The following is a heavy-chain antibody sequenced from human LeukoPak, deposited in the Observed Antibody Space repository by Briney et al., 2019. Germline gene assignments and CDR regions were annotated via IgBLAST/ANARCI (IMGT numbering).Heavy chain of an antibody. CDR2: IYASGST. V-gene: IGHV4-61*02. CDR1: GGSISSGSYY. D-gene: IGHD3-3*01. CDR3: ARTRDYYSPAFDI. Sequence: PSETLSLTCTVSGGSISSGSYYWRWVRQPAGKGLEWIGRIYASGSTNYNPSLKSRVTISVDTSKNQFSLKLSSVTAADTAVYYCARTRDYYSPAFDIWGQGTVVTVSS. J-gene: IGHJ3*02.